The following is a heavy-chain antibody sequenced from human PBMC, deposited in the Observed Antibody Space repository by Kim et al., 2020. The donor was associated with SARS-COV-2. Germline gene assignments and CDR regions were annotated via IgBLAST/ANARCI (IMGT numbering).Heavy chain of an antibody. CDR1: GGSFSGYY. J-gene: IGHJ1*01. CDR3: ARGRNHFLITMVRQSRQPNEYFQH. V-gene: IGHV4-34*01. D-gene: IGHD3-10*01. Sequence: SETLSLTCAVYGGSFSGYYWSWIRQPPGKGLEWIGEINHSGSTNYNPSLKSRVTISVDTSKNQFSLKLSSVTAADTAVYYCARGRNHFLITMVRQSRQPNEYFQHWGQGTLVTVSS. CDR2: INHSGST.